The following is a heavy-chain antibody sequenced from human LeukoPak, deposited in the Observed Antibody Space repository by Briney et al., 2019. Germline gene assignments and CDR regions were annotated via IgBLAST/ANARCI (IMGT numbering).Heavy chain of an antibody. CDR3: AREAYDFWSGSRVENWFDP. CDR2: INHSGST. CDR1: GGSFSGYY. V-gene: IGHV4-34*01. Sequence: SETLSLTCAVYGGSFSGYYWSWIRQPPGKGLEWIGEINHSGSTNYNPSLKSRVTISVDTSKNQFSLKLSSVTAADTAVYYCAREAYDFWSGSRVENWFDPWGQGTLVTVSS. D-gene: IGHD3-3*01. J-gene: IGHJ5*02.